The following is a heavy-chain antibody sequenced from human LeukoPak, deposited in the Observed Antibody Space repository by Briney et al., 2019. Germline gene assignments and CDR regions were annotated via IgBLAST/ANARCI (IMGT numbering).Heavy chain of an antibody. J-gene: IGHJ6*02. D-gene: IGHD3-22*01. CDR2: IIPIFGTA. V-gene: IGHV1-69*01. CDR3: ASRYDSSGYGPKNYYYYYGMDV. CDR1: GGTFSSYA. Sequence: ASVKVSCKASGGTFSSYAISWVRQAPGQGLEWMGGIIPIFGTANYAQKFQGRVTITADESMSTAYMELSSLRSEDTAVYYCASRYDSSGYGPKNYYYYYGMDVWGQGTTVTVSS.